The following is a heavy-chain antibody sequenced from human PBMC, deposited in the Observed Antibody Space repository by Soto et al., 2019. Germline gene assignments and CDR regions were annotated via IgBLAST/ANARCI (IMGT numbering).Heavy chain of an antibody. Sequence: LRLSCAASGFTFSSYEINWVRQAPGKGPEWVSYISTSGSDIFYADSVKGRFTISRDNAKKSVFLQMNSLRAEDTATYYCARTLVGASDFDSWGQGTLVTVSS. CDR1: GFTFSSYE. J-gene: IGHJ4*02. CDR2: ISTSGSDI. D-gene: IGHD1-26*01. CDR3: ARTLVGASDFDS. V-gene: IGHV3-48*03.